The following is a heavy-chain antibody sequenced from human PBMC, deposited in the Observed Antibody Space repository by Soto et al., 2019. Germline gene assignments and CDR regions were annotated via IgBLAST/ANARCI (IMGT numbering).Heavy chain of an antibody. CDR3: ARVWGPFARGYSYGYDDY. J-gene: IGHJ4*02. Sequence: QLQLQESGPGLVKPSETLSLTCTVSGGSISSSSYYWGWIRQPPGKGLEWIGSIYYSGSTYYNPSLKSRVTISVDTSKNQFSLKLSSVTAADTAVYYCARVWGPFARGYSYGYDDYWGQGTLVTVSS. CDR1: GGSISSSSYY. D-gene: IGHD5-18*01. V-gene: IGHV4-39*01. CDR2: IYYSGST.